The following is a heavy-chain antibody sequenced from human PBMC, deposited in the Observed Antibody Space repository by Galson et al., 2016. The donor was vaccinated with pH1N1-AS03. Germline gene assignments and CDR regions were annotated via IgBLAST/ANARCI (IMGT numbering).Heavy chain of an antibody. Sequence: SLRLSCAASGFTFSDFAMHWVRQAPGKGLDWVAVISYDGSNKYCEDSVKGRFTISRDSSKNTLYLQMNSLRPEDTAMYYCARDYIVGATRGAGTFDVWGHGTMVTVSS. CDR2: ISYDGSNK. J-gene: IGHJ3*01. D-gene: IGHD1-26*01. CDR3: ARDYIVGATRGAGTFDV. V-gene: IGHV3-30-3*01. CDR1: GFTFSDFA.